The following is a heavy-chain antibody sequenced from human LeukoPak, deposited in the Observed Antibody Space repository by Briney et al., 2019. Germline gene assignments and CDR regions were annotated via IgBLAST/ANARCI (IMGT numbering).Heavy chain of an antibody. CDR1: GFTFSNYW. CDR2: MNSDVSSR. V-gene: IGHV3-74*01. J-gene: IGHJ4*02. Sequence: GGFLRLSCAASGFTFSNYWMHWVRQAPGKGLVWVSRMNSDVSSRNYADSVKGRFTISRDNAKNTVYLQMNSLRAEDTAVYYCASASSHRIAAGGDYWGQGTLVTVSS. CDR3: ASASSHRIAAGGDY. D-gene: IGHD6-13*01.